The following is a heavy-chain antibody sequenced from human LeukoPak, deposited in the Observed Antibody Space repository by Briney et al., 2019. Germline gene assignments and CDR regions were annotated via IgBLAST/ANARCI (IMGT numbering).Heavy chain of an antibody. Sequence: PGGSLRLSCAASVLTFRNYCMHWVRQAPGKGLEWVAVTWYDGSNQYYVDSVKGRFTVSRDNAKNTLYLQMNSLRAEDTAVYYCATDRNSGKYYDYWGQGTLVTVSS. V-gene: IGHV3-33*01. D-gene: IGHD1-26*01. J-gene: IGHJ4*02. CDR1: VLTFRNYC. CDR3: ATDRNSGKYYDY. CDR2: TWYDGSNQ.